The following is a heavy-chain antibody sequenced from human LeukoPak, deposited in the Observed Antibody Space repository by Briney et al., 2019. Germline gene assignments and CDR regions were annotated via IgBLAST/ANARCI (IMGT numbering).Heavy chain of an antibody. V-gene: IGHV1-2*02. CDR1: GYTFTSYG. D-gene: IGHD1-26*01. J-gene: IGHJ4*02. Sequence: ASVKVSCKASGYTFTSYGISWVRQAPGQGLEWMGWINPNSGDTNYAQKFQGRVSMTRDTSISTAYMELSRLKSDDTAVYYCARVIVGATCYGYWGQGTLVTVSS. CDR3: ARVIVGATCYGY. CDR2: INPNSGDT.